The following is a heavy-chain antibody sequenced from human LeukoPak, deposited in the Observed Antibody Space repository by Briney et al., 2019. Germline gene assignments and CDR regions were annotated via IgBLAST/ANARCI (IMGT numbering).Heavy chain of an antibody. CDR2: IRYDGNNK. CDR3: VKDNPLDY. J-gene: IGHJ4*02. Sequence: GGSLRLSCGASGFTFSNYGMLWVRQAPGKGLEWVAFIRYDGNNKLYADSMKGRFTISRDNSKNTLYLHINSLRAEDTAVYYCVKDNPLDYWGQGILVTVSS. D-gene: IGHD1-14*01. CDR1: GFTFSNYG. V-gene: IGHV3-30*02.